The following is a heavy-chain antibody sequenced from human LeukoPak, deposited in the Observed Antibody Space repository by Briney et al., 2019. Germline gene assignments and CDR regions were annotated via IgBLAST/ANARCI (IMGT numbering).Heavy chain of an antibody. D-gene: IGHD3-3*01. CDR1: GGSISSGGYY. CDR2: IFYSGST. J-gene: IGHJ4*02. CDR3: ARTRYSSSYHAFDN. V-gene: IGHV4-31*03. Sequence: SETLSLTCTVSGGSISSGGYYWSWIRQHPGKGLEWIGYIFYSGSTYYNPSLKSRVTISVDTSKNQFSLKLSSVTAADTAVYYCARTRYSSSYHAFDNWGQGTLVTVSS.